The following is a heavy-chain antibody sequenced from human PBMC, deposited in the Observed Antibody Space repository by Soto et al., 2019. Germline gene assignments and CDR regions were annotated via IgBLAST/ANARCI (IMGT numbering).Heavy chain of an antibody. Sequence: GESLKISCKGSGYSFTSYWIGWVRQMPGKGLEWMGIIYPGDSDTRYSPSFQGQVTISADKSISTAYLQWSSLKASDTAMYYCARSRRDGYNAEYYYYGMDVWGQGTTVTVSS. CDR2: IYPGDSDT. CDR1: GYSFTSYW. V-gene: IGHV5-51*01. CDR3: ARSRRDGYNAEYYYYGMDV. J-gene: IGHJ6*02. D-gene: IGHD5-12*01.